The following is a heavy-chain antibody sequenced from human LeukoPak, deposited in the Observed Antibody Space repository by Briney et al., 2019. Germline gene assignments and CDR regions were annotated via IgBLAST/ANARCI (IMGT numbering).Heavy chain of an antibody. CDR3: ARDCSGGSCYYYYGMDV. J-gene: IGHJ6*02. V-gene: IGHV3-7*01. CDR2: IKQDGSEK. D-gene: IGHD2-15*01. Sequence: GGSLRLSCAASGFTFSSYWMSWVRQAPGKGLEWVANIKQDGSEKYYVDSVKGRFTISRDNAKNSLYLQMSSLRAEDTAVYYCARDCSGGSCYYYYGMDVWGQGTTVTVSS. CDR1: GFTFSSYW.